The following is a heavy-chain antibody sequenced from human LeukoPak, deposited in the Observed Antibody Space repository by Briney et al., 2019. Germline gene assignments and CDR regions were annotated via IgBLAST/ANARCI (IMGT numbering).Heavy chain of an antibody. D-gene: IGHD6-19*01. CDR3: ARTSSGWYRHFDY. J-gene: IGHJ4*02. Sequence: ASVKVSCKASGYTFTGYYIHWVRQAPGQGLEWMGWINPNSGGTNYAQKFQGRVTMTRDTSISTAYMELSRLRSDDTAVYYCARTSSGWYRHFDYWGQGTLVTVSS. CDR2: INPNSGGT. V-gene: IGHV1-2*02. CDR1: GYTFTGYY.